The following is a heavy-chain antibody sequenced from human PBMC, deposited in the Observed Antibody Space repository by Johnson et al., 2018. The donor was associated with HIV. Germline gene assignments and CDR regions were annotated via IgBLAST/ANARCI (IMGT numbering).Heavy chain of an antibody. J-gene: IGHJ3*02. V-gene: IGHV3-30*18. CDR2: ISYDGSDK. D-gene: IGHD2-15*01. CDR3: AKAFPYCTGGSCYPHRSPHDAFDI. Sequence: QVQLVESGGGLVQPGGSLRLSCAASGFTFSSYDMHWVRQAPAKGLEWVAVISYDGSDKDYADSVQGRFTISRDNSKNTLYLQMNSLRAEDTAVYYCAKAFPYCTGGSCYPHRSPHDAFDIWGQGTMVTVSS. CDR1: GFTFSSYD.